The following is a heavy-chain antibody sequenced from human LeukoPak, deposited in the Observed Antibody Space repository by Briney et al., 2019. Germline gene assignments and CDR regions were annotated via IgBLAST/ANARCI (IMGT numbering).Heavy chain of an antibody. CDR3: ARELRVAAAGHFDS. J-gene: IGHJ4*02. Sequence: GASVKVSCKASGGTFSSYAISWVRQATGQGLEWMGWMNPNSGDTGYAQKFQGRVTITRNTSISTAYMELSSLRSEDTAVYFCARELRVAAAGHFDSWGQGTLVTVSS. V-gene: IGHV1-8*03. D-gene: IGHD6-13*01. CDR1: GGTFSSYA. CDR2: MNPNSGDT.